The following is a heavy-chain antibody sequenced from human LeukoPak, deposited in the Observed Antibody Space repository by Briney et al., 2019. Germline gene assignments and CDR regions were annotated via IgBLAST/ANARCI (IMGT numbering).Heavy chain of an antibody. CDR3: ARGRVQWFGELFRLRDYYYYYGMDV. CDR1: GYTFTSYE. Sequence: ASVKVSCKASGYTFTSYEINWVRQATGQGLEWMGWMNPNSGNTGYAQKIQGRVTMTRNTSTSTAYMELSSLRSEDTAVYYCARGRVQWFGELFRLRDYYYYYGMDVWGQGTTVTVSS. V-gene: IGHV1-8*01. D-gene: IGHD3-10*01. CDR2: MNPNSGNT. J-gene: IGHJ6*02.